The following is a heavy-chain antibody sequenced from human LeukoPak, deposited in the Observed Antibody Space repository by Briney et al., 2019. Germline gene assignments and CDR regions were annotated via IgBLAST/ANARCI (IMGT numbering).Heavy chain of an antibody. V-gene: IGHV3-30*04. J-gene: IGHJ4*02. CDR1: GFTFSSYA. D-gene: IGHD3-10*01. CDR2: ISYDGSNK. CDR3: AREGKGQDFDY. Sequence: GRSLRLSCAASGFTFSSYAMHWVRQAPGKGLEWVAVISYDGSNKYYADSVKGRFTISRDNSKNTLYLQMNSLRAEDTAVYYCAREGKGQDFDYWGQGTLVTVSP.